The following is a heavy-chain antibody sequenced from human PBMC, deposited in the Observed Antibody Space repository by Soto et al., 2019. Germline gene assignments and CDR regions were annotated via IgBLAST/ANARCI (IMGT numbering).Heavy chain of an antibody. V-gene: IGHV1-18*01. Sequence: QVQLVQSGAEVKKPGASVKVSCKASGYTFIRYGITWVRQAPGQGLEWMGWINAYNGNTNYSQKLQGRVTMTTDTSTSIAYMELRSLRSDDTAVYFCARGAVITGGDYWGQGTPVTVSS. CDR2: INAYNGNT. CDR1: GYTFIRYG. J-gene: IGHJ4*02. D-gene: IGHD3-16*01. CDR3: ARGAVITGGDY.